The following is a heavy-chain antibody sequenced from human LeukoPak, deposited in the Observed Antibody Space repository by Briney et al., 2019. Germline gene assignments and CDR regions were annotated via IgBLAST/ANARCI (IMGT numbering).Heavy chain of an antibody. CDR2: MNPNSGNT. V-gene: IGHV1-8*01. D-gene: IGHD5-12*01. Sequence: GALVKVSCKASGYTFTSYDINWVRQATGQGLEWMGWMNPNSGNTGYAQKFQGRVTMTRNTSISTAYMELSSLRSEDTAVYYCARASLGWLRKHYYFDYWGQGTLVTVSS. CDR3: ARASLGWLRKHYYFDY. CDR1: GYTFTSYD. J-gene: IGHJ4*02.